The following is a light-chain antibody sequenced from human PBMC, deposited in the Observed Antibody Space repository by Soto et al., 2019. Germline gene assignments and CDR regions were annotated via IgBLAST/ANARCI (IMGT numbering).Light chain of an antibody. CDR2: DAS. CDR1: QGISSA. J-gene: IGKJ5*01. Sequence: AIPLTQSPSSLSATVGDRVSITCRASQGISSALAWYQHKPGKAPKILIYDASSLQSGVPSRFSGSESGTECTLTISSLQPEDFATYYCQQLKTYPFIFGQGTRLEIK. V-gene: IGKV1-13*02. CDR3: QQLKTYPFI.